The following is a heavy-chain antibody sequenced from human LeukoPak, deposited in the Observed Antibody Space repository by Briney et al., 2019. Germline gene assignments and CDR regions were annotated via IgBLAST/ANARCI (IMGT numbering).Heavy chain of an antibody. V-gene: IGHV4-4*07. D-gene: IGHD6-13*01. J-gene: IGHJ4*02. CDR1: GDSISYFY. CDR2: MSSSGNN. Sequence: SETLSLTCSVSGDSISYFYWSWIRQAAGKGLEWIGRMSSSGNNDYNASLKSRVTMSVDTSKNQLSLKVISVTAADTAVYYCARCVIAAGGSDFDYWGQGTLVTASS. CDR3: ARCVIAAGGSDFDY.